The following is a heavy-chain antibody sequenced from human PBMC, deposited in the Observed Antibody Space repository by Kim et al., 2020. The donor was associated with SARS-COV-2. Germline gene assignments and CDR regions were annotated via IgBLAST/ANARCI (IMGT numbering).Heavy chain of an antibody. CDR3: AKWSGWYYYDSSGYYDS. V-gene: IGHV3-23*03. D-gene: IGHD3-22*01. CDR2: FYSGGTNT. CDR1: GFDFSNYA. Sequence: GGSLRLSCVASGFDFSNYATGWVRQAPGRGLEWVSVFYSGGTNTHYADFVKGRFTISRHISKSTLYLQMNSLRAEDTAVYYCAKWSGWYYYDSSGYYDSWGQGTLVTVSS. J-gene: IGHJ5*01.